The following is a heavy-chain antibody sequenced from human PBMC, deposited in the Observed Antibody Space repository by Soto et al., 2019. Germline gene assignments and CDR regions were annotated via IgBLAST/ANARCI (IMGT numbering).Heavy chain of an antibody. D-gene: IGHD3-3*01. V-gene: IGHV3-21*01. CDR1: GFSFSSYT. CDR2: LSGSSSYI. J-gene: IGHJ6*02. CDR3: AKDAYYDFWNVFYGASCMHV. Sequence: GGSLRLSCVGSGFSFSSYTINWVRQAPGKGLEWVSSLSGSSSYIYYTDSLKGRFTISRDNAKNSVYLQMNSLRAEDTAVYYCAKDAYYDFWNVFYGASCMHVRAQGTTVTVS.